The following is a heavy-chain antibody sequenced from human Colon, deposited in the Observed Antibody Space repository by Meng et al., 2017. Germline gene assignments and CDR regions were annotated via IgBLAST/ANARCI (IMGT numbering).Heavy chain of an antibody. D-gene: IGHD4-17*01. J-gene: IGHJ4*02. Sequence: QVHLHESGPGLERPSDDLSLVCTVSGGSNKSGGYHWSWVRQHPGKGLEYIGFMSDSGTTDYNPSLRSRVSISEIGSSKNQFSLTLRSVTAADTATYFCARDTLYGTDYWGQGVLVTVSS. CDR3: ARDTLYGTDY. CDR1: GGSNKSGGYH. V-gene: IGHV4-31*03. CDR2: MSDSGTT.